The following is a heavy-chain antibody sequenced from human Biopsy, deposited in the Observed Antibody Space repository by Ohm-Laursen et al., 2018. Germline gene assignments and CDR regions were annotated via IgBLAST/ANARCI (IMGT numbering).Heavy chain of an antibody. J-gene: IGHJ4*02. CDR3: VRGTGSQYFDY. CDR2: ISGYNGNT. D-gene: IGHD1-26*01. CDR1: GYFFSSYG. V-gene: IGHV1-18*01. Sequence: ASVKVSCKPSGYFFSSYGLNWVRQAPGQGLEWMGRISGYNGNTNYAQKFQGRVTMTIDSSASTAYLELRSPRSDDTAFYYCVRGTGSQYFDYWGQGTLVTVSS.